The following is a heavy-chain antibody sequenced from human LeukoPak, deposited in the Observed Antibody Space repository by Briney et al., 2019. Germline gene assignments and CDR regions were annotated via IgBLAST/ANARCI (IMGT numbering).Heavy chain of an antibody. CDR2: ISSSSTYI. V-gene: IGHV3-21*01. CDR1: GFTFSSYS. CDR3: ARDATSMIVVVITFY. Sequence: GGSLRLSCAASGFTFSSYSMNWVRQAPGKGLEWVSSISSSSTYIYYADSVKGRFTISRDNSKNTLYLQMNSLRAEDTAVYYCARDATSMIVVVITFYWGQGTLVTVSS. J-gene: IGHJ4*02. D-gene: IGHD3-22*01.